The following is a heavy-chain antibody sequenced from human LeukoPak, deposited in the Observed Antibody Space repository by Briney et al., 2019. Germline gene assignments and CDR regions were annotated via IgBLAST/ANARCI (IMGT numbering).Heavy chain of an antibody. D-gene: IGHD2-15*01. Sequence: GGSLRLSCSASGFTFSSYAMHWVRQAPGKGLEYVSAISSNGGSTYYADSVKGRFTISRDNSKNTLYLQMSSLRAEDTAVYYCVKDQVVAATRGYYYGMDVWGKGTTVTVSS. V-gene: IGHV3-64D*06. CDR3: VKDQVVAATRGYYYGMDV. CDR2: ISSNGGST. J-gene: IGHJ6*04. CDR1: GFTFSSYA.